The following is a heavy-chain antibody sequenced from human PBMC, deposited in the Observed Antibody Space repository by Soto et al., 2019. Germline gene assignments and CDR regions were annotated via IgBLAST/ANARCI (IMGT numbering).Heavy chain of an antibody. D-gene: IGHD3-22*01. CDR3: ATYYDSSGPTFDY. J-gene: IGHJ4*02. V-gene: IGHV4-30-4*01. CDR2: IYYSGTT. CDR1: GGSISSGDHY. Sequence: NPSETLSLTCTVSGGSISSGDHYWSWIRQPPGKGLEWIGYIYYSGTTYYNPPLKSRVTISVDTSKNQFSLRLSSVTAADTAVYYCATYYDSSGPTFDYWGQGTPVTVSS.